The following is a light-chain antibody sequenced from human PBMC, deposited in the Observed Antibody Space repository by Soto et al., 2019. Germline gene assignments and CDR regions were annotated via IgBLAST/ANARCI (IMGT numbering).Light chain of an antibody. J-gene: IGKJ1*01. Sequence: DIQMTQSPSTLSSSVGDIFTITCRASQSFTRWLAWYQQKPGKAPKLLIYDASNLEIGAPSRFSGSGSGTEFTLTISSLQPDDFATYYCQKYNSYLWTFGQGTKVDI. CDR2: DAS. CDR1: QSFTRW. CDR3: QKYNSYLWT. V-gene: IGKV1-5*01.